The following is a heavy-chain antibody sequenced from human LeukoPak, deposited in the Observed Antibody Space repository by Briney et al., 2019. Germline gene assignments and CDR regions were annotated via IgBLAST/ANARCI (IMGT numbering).Heavy chain of an antibody. Sequence: GGSLRLSCAASGFTFNSYAMSWVRQAPGKGLEWVSSISSSSSYIYYADSVKGRFTISRDNAKNSLYLQMNSLRAEDTAVYYCARERRRDGYNYPAPYPAGIGYWGRGTLVTVSS. D-gene: IGHD5-24*01. V-gene: IGHV3-21*01. CDR3: ARERRRDGYNYPAPYPAGIGY. CDR1: GFTFNSYA. J-gene: IGHJ4*02. CDR2: ISSSSSYI.